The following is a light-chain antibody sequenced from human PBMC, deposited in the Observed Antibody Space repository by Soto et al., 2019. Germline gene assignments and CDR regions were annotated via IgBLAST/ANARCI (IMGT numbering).Light chain of an antibody. Sequence: IQMTQSPSTLSGSVGDRVTITCRASQTISSWLAWYQQKPGKAPKLLIYDASSLESGVPSRFSGSGSGTEFTLTISSLQPDDFATYYCQQFKSYPITFGQGTRLEI. J-gene: IGKJ5*01. CDR1: QTISSW. V-gene: IGKV1-5*01. CDR3: QQFKSYPIT. CDR2: DAS.